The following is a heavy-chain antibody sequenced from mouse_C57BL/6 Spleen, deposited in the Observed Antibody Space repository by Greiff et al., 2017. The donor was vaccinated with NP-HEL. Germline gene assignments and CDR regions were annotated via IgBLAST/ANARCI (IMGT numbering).Heavy chain of an antibody. V-gene: IGHV1-53*01. CDR1: GYTFTSYW. D-gene: IGHD1-1*01. CDR2: INPSNGGT. CDR3: ARSLIITTVVARYFDY. Sequence: VQLQQPGTELVKPGASVKLSCKASGYTFTSYWMHWVKQRPGQGLEWIGNINPSNGGTNYNEKFKSKATLTVDKSSSTAYMQLSSLTSEDSAVYYCARSLIITTVVARYFDYWGQGTTLTVSS. J-gene: IGHJ2*01.